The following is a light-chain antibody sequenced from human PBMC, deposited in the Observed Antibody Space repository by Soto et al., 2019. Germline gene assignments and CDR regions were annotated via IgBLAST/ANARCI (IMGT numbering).Light chain of an antibody. CDR1: QSVSRY. J-gene: IGKJ5*01. V-gene: IGKV3-11*01. CDR2: DAS. Sequence: EIVLTQSPATLSLSPGERATLSCRASQSVSRYLAWYQQKPGQAPRLLIYDASNRATGIPVRFSGSGSGTDFTLTISSLEPEDFAVYYCQERSNWPITFGQGTRLEIK. CDR3: QERSNWPIT.